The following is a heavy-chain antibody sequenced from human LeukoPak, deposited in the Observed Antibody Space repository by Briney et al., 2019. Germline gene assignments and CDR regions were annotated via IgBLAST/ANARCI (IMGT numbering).Heavy chain of an antibody. Sequence: GSSVNVSCKASGYTLTGYYMHWVRLAPGQGLEWMGWINPSSGDTNYAQKFQGRVTITRDTSISTAYMELSRLRSDDTAVYYCAKNPYEYYFDYWGQGTLVTVSS. CDR3: AKNPYEYYFDY. D-gene: IGHD5-12*01. J-gene: IGHJ4*02. CDR1: GYTLTGYY. V-gene: IGHV1-2*02. CDR2: INPSSGDT.